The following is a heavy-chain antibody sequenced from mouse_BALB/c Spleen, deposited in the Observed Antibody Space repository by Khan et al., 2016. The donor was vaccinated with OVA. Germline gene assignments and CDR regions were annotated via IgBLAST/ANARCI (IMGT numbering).Heavy chain of an antibody. CDR1: GYTFTSYY. CDR3: TRSGYGTFAY. V-gene: IGHV1S81*02. D-gene: IGHD2-1*01. CDR2: INPSNGGT. Sequence: QVQLQQSGAELVKPGASVRLSCKASGYTFTSYYLYWGKQRSGQGLKWIGDINPSNGGTNFNEKFKSKATLTVDKSSSTAYMRLSSLTSEDSAVYYCTRSGYGTFAYWGQGTLVTVSA. J-gene: IGHJ3*01.